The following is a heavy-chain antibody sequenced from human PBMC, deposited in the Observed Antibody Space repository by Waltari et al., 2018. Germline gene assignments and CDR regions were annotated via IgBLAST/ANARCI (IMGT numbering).Heavy chain of an antibody. D-gene: IGHD5-12*01. V-gene: IGHV4-39*01. CDR3: ATYIGASVGTAAFDV. Sequence: QLQLQESGPGLVKPSETLSLTCAVSGGSITSNRHYWGWIRQPPGQVLDWIGTISYTGATYSSPSLKSRVTISRDTSKNQLSLTLGSVTAADTALYYCATYIGASVGTAAFDVWGQGTMVTVSS. J-gene: IGHJ3*01. CDR1: GGSITSNRHY. CDR2: ISYTGAT.